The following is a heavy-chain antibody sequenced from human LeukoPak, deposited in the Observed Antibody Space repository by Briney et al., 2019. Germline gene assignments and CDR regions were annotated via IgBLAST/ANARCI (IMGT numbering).Heavy chain of an antibody. CDR2: ISAYNGNT. CDR3: ARLAHSSSWYYFDY. Sequence: ASVKVSRKASGYTFTSYGISWVRQAPGQGLEWMGWISAYNGNTNYAQKLQGRVTMTTDTSTSTAYMELRSLRSDDTAVYYCARLAHSSSWYYFDYWGQGTLVTVSS. D-gene: IGHD6-13*01. V-gene: IGHV1-18*01. CDR1: GYTFTSYG. J-gene: IGHJ4*02.